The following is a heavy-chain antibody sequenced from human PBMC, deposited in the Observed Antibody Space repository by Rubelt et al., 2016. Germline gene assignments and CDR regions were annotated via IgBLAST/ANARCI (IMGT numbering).Heavy chain of an antibody. CDR2: IKSETYGGTA. Sequence: EVQLVESGGGLVKPGRSLRISCTSSGFNFAEFAMNWFRQAPGKGLEWVGLIKSETYGGTAVSGTSVKDRISILRKDSKSIVLQNMNNLHAADTAVNYCARVRNGALWSQGTLVIVS. J-gene: IGHJ4*02. D-gene: IGHD2-8*01. V-gene: IGHV3-49*05. CDR1: GFNFAEFA. CDR3: ARVRNGAL.